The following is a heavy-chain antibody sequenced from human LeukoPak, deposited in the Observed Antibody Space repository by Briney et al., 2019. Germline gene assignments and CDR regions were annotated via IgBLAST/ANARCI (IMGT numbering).Heavy chain of an antibody. CDR1: GFTFSSYA. D-gene: IGHD5-24*01. J-gene: IGHJ3*02. CDR3: ARDRVGDDYMRAFDI. CDR2: ISYDGSNK. Sequence: GGSLRLSCAASGFTFSSYAMHWVRQAPGKGLEWVAVISYDGSNKYYADSVKGRFTISRDNSKNTLYLQMNSLRAEDTAVYYCARDRVGDDYMRAFDIWGQGTMVTVSS. V-gene: IGHV3-30*04.